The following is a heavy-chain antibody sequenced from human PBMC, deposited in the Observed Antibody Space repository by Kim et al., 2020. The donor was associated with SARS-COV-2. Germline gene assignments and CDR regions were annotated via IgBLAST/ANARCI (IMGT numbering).Heavy chain of an antibody. D-gene: IGHD6-13*01. V-gene: IGHV1-2*02. J-gene: IGHJ4*02. CDR3: ARVQPVSSSSRDY. Sequence: CAQKFQGRVTMTRDTSISTAYMELSRLGSDDTAVYYCARVQPVSSSSRDYWGQGTLVTVSS.